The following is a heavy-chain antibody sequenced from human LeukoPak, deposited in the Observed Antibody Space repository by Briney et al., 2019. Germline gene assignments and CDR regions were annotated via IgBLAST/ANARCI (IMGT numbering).Heavy chain of an antibody. CDR3: VLRAPMCTAMGYFDY. CDR2: ISGSGGST. J-gene: IGHJ4*02. V-gene: IGHV3-23*01. CDR1: GFTFSSYA. Sequence: PGGSLRLSCAASGFTFSSYAMSWVRQAPGKGLEWVSAISGSGGSTYYADSVKGRFTISRDNSKNTLYLQMNSLRAEDTAVYYCVLRAPMCTAMGYFDYWGQGTLVTVSS. D-gene: IGHD5-18*01.